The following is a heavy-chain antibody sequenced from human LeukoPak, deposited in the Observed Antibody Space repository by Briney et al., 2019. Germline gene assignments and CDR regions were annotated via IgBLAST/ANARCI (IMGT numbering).Heavy chain of an antibody. V-gene: IGHV4-39*01. CDR1: GGSISSSSYY. J-gene: IGHJ4*02. D-gene: IGHD3-22*01. CDR2: IYYSGST. CDR3: ARPKRGYYDSSGMGLFDY. Sequence: SETLSLTCTVSGGSISSSSYYWGWIRQPPGKGLEWIGSIYYSGSTYYNPSLKSRVTISVDTSKNQFSLKLSSVTAADTAVYYCARPKRGYYDSSGMGLFDYWGQGTLVTVSS.